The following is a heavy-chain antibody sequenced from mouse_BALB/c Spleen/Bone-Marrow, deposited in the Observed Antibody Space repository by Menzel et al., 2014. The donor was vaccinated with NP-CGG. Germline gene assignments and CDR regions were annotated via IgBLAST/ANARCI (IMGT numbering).Heavy chain of an antibody. CDR3: TRRSLLSDYYSMDY. V-gene: IGHV1S81*02. D-gene: IGHD2-10*01. CDR2: INPSNGGT. Sequence: VQLQQSGAELVKPGASVKLSCKASGYTFTSYYLYWVKQRPGQGLEWIGEINPSNGGTNFNERFKSKASLTVDKSSSTAYMQLNNLTSEDSAVYYCTRRSLLSDYYSMDYWGQGTSVTVPS. J-gene: IGHJ4*01. CDR1: GYTFTSYY.